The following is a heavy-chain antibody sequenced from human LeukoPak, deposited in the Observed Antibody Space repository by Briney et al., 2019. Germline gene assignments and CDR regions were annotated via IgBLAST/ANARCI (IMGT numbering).Heavy chain of an antibody. V-gene: IGHV1-2*04. CDR3: ARDLSGYGYDAFDI. J-gene: IGHJ3*02. CDR2: INPNSGGT. D-gene: IGHD5-12*01. CDR1: GYTFTGYY. Sequence: ASVKVSCKASGYTFTGYYMHWVRQAPGQGLEWMGWINPNSGGTNYAQKFQGWVTMTRDTSISTAYMELSRLRSDDTAVYYCARDLSGYGYDAFDIWGQGTMVTVSS.